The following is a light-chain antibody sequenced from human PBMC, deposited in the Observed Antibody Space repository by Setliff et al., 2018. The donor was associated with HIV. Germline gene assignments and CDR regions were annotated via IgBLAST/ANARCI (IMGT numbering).Light chain of an antibody. CDR2: KDS. V-gene: IGLV3-25*03. CDR3: QSADSSGTYV. Sequence: SYELTQPPSVSVSPGQTARITCSGDALPKQYAYWYQQKPGQAPVVVIYKDSERPSGIPERSFGSSSGTTVTLTISGVQAEDEADYYCQSADSSGTYVFGTGTKVTVL. J-gene: IGLJ1*01. CDR1: ALPKQY.